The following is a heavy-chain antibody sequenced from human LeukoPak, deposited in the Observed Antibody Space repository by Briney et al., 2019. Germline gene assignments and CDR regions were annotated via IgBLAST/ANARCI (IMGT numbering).Heavy chain of an antibody. CDR1: GFTFSSYW. D-gene: IGHD3-22*01. V-gene: IGHV3-7*01. CDR2: IKQDGSEK. J-gene: IGHJ5*02. Sequence: GGSLRLSCAASGFTFSSYWMSWVRQAPGKGLEWVANIKQDGSEKYYVDSVKGRFTISRDNAKNSLYLQMNSLRAEDTAVYYCARDRWYYYDSSGYYPNWFDPWGQGTLVTVSS. CDR3: ARDRWYYYDSSGYYPNWFDP.